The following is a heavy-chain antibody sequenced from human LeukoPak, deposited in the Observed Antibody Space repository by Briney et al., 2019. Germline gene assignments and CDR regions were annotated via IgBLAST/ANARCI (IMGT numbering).Heavy chain of an antibody. D-gene: IGHD3-22*01. J-gene: IGHJ4*02. CDR3: ARGYDTSAYRTYYFDY. CDR1: GYTFTGYS. V-gene: IGHV1-2*02. CDR2: INPNTGGA. Sequence: ASVKVSCKASGYTFTGYSMHWVRQAPGQGPEWMGWINPNTGGAIYAQKFQDRVAMTRDTSINTASMELSRLRSDDTAVYYCARGYDTSAYRTYYFDYWGQGTLVTVSS.